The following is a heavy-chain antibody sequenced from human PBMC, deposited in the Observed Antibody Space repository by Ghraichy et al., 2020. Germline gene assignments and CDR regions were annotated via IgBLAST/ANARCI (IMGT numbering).Heavy chain of an antibody. CDR1: GFTFSKYG. D-gene: IGHD6-6*01. CDR3: AKGYSGYSSASDY. Sequence: GRSLRLSCTVSGFTFSKYGMNWVRQAPGKGLEWVSGISDSGDTTYYADSVKGRFTTSRDNSKNTLYVQMSSLRAEDTAVYYCAKGYSGYSSASDYWGQGTLVTVSS. V-gene: IGHV3-23*01. CDR2: ISDSGDTT. J-gene: IGHJ4*02.